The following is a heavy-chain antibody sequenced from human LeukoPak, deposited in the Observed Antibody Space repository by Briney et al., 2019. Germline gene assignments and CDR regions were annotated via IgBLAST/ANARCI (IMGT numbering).Heavy chain of an antibody. J-gene: IGHJ4*02. V-gene: IGHV4-59*08. D-gene: IGHD1-7*01. CDR2: VYDTGDT. CDR3: ARRATSGNYQMLHFDS. CDR1: GTSITRTY. Sequence: SETLSLTCTVSGTSITRTYWGWIRQPPGRGLESVGYVYDTGDTNYNPSLKSRLTMSLDTSKNQFSLTLSPVTAADTAIYYCARRATSGNYQMLHFDSWGQGILVTVSS.